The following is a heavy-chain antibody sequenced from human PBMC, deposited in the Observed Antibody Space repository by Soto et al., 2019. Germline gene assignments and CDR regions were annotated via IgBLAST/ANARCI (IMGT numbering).Heavy chain of an antibody. CDR2: ADYRTKWYN. J-gene: IGHJ6*03. D-gene: IGHD7-27*01. CDR1: GDSVSSNSAA. Sequence: SQTLSLTCAISGDSVSSNSAAWNWIRQSPSRGLGWLGRADYRTKWYNDYAVSVKSRITINPATSKNQFSLQLNSVTPEDTAVYYCARALSSLTGDYYYYYCMDVWGKGTTVTVSS. CDR3: ARALSSLTGDYYYYYCMDV. V-gene: IGHV6-1*01.